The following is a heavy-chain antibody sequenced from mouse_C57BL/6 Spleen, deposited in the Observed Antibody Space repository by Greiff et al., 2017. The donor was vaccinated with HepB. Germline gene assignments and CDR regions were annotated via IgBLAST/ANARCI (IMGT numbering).Heavy chain of an antibody. J-gene: IGHJ2*01. V-gene: IGHV5-12*01. Sequence: EVHLVESGGGLVQPGGSLKLSCAASGFTFSDYYMYWVRQTPEQRLEWVAYISNGGGSTYYPDTVKGRFTISRDNAKNTLYLQMSRRKSEDTAMYYRARLGYSSSVDYWGHGTTLAVSS. CDR1: GFTFSDYY. D-gene: IGHD1-1*01. CDR2: ISNGGGST. CDR3: ARLGYSSSVDY.